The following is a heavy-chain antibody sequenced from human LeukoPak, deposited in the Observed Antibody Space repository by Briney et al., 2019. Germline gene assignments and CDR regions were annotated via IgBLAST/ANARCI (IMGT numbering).Heavy chain of an antibody. D-gene: IGHD1-26*01. CDR2: VWDDGNEQ. V-gene: IGHV3-33*06. J-gene: IGHJ3*02. CDR3: AKNKWERSGAFDI. CDR1: GFSFNSYI. Sequence: PGGSLRLSCAASGFSFNSYIMHWVRQAPDKGLEWVALVWDDGNEQYYADPVKGRFTISRDNSKNTLYLQMNSLRVEDTAVYYCAKNKWERSGAFDIWGQGTMVTVSS.